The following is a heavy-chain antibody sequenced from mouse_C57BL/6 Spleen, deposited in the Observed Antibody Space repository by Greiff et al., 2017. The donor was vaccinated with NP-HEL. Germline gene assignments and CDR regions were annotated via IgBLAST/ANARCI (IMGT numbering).Heavy chain of an antibody. V-gene: IGHV5-17*01. Sequence: DVKLVESGGGLVKPGGSLKLSCAASGFTFSDYGMHWVRQAPEKGLEWVAYISSGSSTIYYADTVKGRFTISRDNAKNTLFLQMTRLRSEDTAMYYCARIYYYGSSYLGYAMDYWGQGTSVTVSS. CDR3: ARIYYYGSSYLGYAMDY. D-gene: IGHD1-1*01. CDR1: GFTFSDYG. CDR2: ISSGSSTI. J-gene: IGHJ4*01.